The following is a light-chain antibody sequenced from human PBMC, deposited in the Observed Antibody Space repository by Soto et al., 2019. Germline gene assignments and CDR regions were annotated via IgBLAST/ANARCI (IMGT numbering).Light chain of an antibody. CDR1: SSDVGGYNY. CDR2: EVS. CDR3: SSYTSSSTLDV. J-gene: IGLJ1*01. Sequence: QSVVTQPASLSGSPGQSITISCTGTSSDVGGYNYVSWYQQHPGKAPKLMIYEVSNRPSGVSNRFSGSKSGNTASLTISGLQAEDEADYYCSSYTSSSTLDVFGTGTKVTVL. V-gene: IGLV2-14*01.